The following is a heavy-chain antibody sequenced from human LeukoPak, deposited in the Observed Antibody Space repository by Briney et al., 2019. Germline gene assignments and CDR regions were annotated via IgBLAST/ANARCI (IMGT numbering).Heavy chain of an antibody. J-gene: IGHJ4*02. V-gene: IGHV3-11*01. D-gene: IGHD3-10*01. CDR1: GFTFSDYY. CDR2: ISSSGSTI. CDR3: ARDYYGSGSYYSQFEY. Sequence: KSGGSLRLSCAASGFTFSDYYMNWIRQAPGKGLEWVSYISSSGSTIYYADSVKGRFTISRDNAKNSLYLQMNSLRAEDTAVYYCARDYYGSGSYYSQFEYWGQGTLVIVSS.